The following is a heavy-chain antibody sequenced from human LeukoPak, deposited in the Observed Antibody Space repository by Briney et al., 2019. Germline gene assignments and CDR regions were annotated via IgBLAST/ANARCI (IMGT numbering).Heavy chain of an antibody. CDR3: ARHGNIVIVSAALGFDY. CDR1: GGSISSSSYF. Sequence: PSETLSLTCTVSGGSISSSSYFWAWIRQPPGKGLEWIGSIYYSGSAYYNPSLKGRVAISVDTSRNQFSLKLSSVTAADTAIYYCARHGNIVIVSAALGFDYWGQGTLVAVSS. V-gene: IGHV4-39*01. D-gene: IGHD2-2*01. CDR2: IYYSGSA. J-gene: IGHJ4*02.